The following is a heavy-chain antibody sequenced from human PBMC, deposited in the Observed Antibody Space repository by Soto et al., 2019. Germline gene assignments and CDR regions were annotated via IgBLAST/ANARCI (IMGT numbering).Heavy chain of an antibody. Sequence: PSETLALTCAVYGGAFRGSYWGWRRQPPVKGLEWIGEINHSGSTNYNPSLKSRVTISVDTSKNQFSLKLSSVTAADTAVYYCARQDPYGRVIVHSDRFDYWGQGTLVTVS. J-gene: IGHJ4*02. CDR3: ARQDPYGRVIVHSDRFDY. CDR1: GGAFRGSY. D-gene: IGHD3-16*02. V-gene: IGHV4-34*01. CDR2: INHSGST.